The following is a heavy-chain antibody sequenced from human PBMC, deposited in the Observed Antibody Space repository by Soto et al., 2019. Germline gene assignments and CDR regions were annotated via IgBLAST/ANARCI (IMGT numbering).Heavy chain of an antibody. J-gene: IGHJ6*02. CDR3: ARGYYYGSGRPTPGGMDV. V-gene: IGHV1-18*01. CDR1: GYTLTNYD. CDR2: ISTYTGNT. Sequence: QVHLVQSGAEVKKPGASVKVSCKASGYTLTNYDINWVRQAPGQGLEWMGWISTYTGNTNYAQKLQGRVTMTTDTSTSTAYMELRSLRSDHTAVYYCARGYYYGSGRPTPGGMDVWGQGTTVTVSS. D-gene: IGHD3-10*01.